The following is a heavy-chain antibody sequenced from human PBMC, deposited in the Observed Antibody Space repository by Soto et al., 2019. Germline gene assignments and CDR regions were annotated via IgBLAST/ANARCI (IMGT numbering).Heavy chain of an antibody. J-gene: IGHJ6*02. CDR3: STGKTAPASVVVGLYYYYAMDV. V-gene: IGHV1-69*13. Sequence: SVKVSCRASGGTFSSYAISGVRQAPGRGLEWMGGIIPIFGTANYAQKFQGRVTITADESTSTAYMGLSSLRSEDTAVYYCSTGKTAPASVVVGLYYYYAMDVWVHGTKVKVSS. CDR2: IIPIFGTA. CDR1: GGTFSSYA. D-gene: IGHD2-15*01.